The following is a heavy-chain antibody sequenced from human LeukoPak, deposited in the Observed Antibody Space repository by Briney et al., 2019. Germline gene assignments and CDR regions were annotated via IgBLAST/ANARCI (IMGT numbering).Heavy chain of an antibody. V-gene: IGHV3-48*01. CDR1: GFTFTTYW. Sequence: PGGSLRLSCAASGFTFTTYWMTWVRQAPGKGLEWVSYISSSSSTIYYADSVKGRFTISRDNAKNSLYLQMNSLRAEDTAVYYCARDDYDYVWGSYRLQYYFDYWGQGTLVTVSS. D-gene: IGHD3-16*02. J-gene: IGHJ4*02. CDR3: ARDDYDYVWGSYRLQYYFDY. CDR2: ISSSSSTI.